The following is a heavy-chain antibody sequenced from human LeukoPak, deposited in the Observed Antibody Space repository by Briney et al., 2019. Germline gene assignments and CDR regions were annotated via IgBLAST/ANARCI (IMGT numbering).Heavy chain of an antibody. Sequence: SETLSLTCTVSGGSISSYYWSWIRQPPGKGLEWIGYIYYSGSTNYNPSLKSRVTISVDTSKNQFSLKLGSVTAADTAIYYCARLGGSYNYYYGMDVWGQGTTVTVSS. CDR3: ARLGGSYNYYYGMDV. V-gene: IGHV4-59*08. CDR2: IYYSGST. J-gene: IGHJ6*02. D-gene: IGHD1-26*01. CDR1: GGSISSYY.